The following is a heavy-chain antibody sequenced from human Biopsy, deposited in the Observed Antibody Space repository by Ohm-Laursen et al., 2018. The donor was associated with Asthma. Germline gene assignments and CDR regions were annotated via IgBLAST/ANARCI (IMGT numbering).Heavy chain of an antibody. CDR1: GGTFSDFA. V-gene: IGHV1-69*01. CDR2: IMPVFGTT. J-gene: IGHJ6*02. D-gene: IGHD6-19*01. Sequence: GSSVKVSCKTPGGTFSDFAIRWVRQAPGQGLEWLGGIMPVFGTTDNAQKFQGRVTITADESTSTAYMEVTSLGSEDTALYYCARCQVGYSSGWSLLLKKIYYSSMDVWGQGTAVTVSS. CDR3: ARCQVGYSSGWSLLLKKIYYSSMDV.